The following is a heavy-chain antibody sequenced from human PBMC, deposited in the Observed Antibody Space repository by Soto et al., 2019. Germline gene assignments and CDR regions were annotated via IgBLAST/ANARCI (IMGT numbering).Heavy chain of an antibody. V-gene: IGHV3-7*04. CDR3: AKDVNYDVLTGYSYY. J-gene: IGHJ4*02. CDR1: GFTFSSYW. Sequence: GSLRLSCAASGFTFSSYWMSWVRQAPGKGLEWVSNIKQDGSKKWYGDSVKGRFTISRDNTKNTLYLQMNSLRDEDTAVYFCAKDVNYDVLTGYSYYWGQGTLVTVSS. D-gene: IGHD3-9*01. CDR2: IKQDGSKK.